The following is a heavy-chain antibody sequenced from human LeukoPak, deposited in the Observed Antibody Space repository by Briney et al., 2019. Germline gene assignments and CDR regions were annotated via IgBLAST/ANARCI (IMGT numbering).Heavy chain of an antibody. V-gene: IGHV1-69*05. D-gene: IGHD1-26*01. J-gene: IGHJ4*02. Sequence: ASVKVSCKASGGTFSSYAISWVRQAPGQGLEWMGGIIPIFGTANYAQKFQGRVMITTDESTSTAYMELSSLRSEDTAVYYCARGGSTLVPGSYDIWGFDYWGQGTLVTVSS. CDR1: GGTFSSYA. CDR2: IIPIFGTA. CDR3: ARGGSTLVPGSYDIWGFDY.